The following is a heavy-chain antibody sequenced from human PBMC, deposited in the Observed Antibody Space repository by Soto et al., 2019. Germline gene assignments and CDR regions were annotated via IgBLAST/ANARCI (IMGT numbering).Heavy chain of an antibody. D-gene: IGHD5-18*01. CDR1: GGTFSTYA. V-gene: IGHV1-69*12. J-gene: IGHJ4*02. Sequence: QVQLVQSGAEVKKPESSVKVSCKAPGGTFSTYAISWVRQAPGQGLEWMGGIIPMFGTANYAQRFQDRVTLTADESKNTGYMELSSLRSEDTAVYFCARGIQLWLRRINNGYSGWGQGTLVTVSS. CDR2: IIPMFGTA. CDR3: ARGIQLWLRRINNGYSG.